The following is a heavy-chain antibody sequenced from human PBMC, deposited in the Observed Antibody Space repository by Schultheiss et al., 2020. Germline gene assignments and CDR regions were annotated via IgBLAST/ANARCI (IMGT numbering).Heavy chain of an antibody. J-gene: IGHJ4*02. Sequence: LRLSCAASGFTFSSYAMHWIRQHPGKGLEWIGYIYYSGSTYYNPSLKSRVTISVDTSKNQFSLKLSSVTAADTAVYYCARLNWNYNYFDYWGQGTLVTVAS. D-gene: IGHD1-7*01. V-gene: IGHV4-31*02. CDR3: ARLNWNYNYFDY. CDR2: IYYSGST. CDR1: GFTFSSYA.